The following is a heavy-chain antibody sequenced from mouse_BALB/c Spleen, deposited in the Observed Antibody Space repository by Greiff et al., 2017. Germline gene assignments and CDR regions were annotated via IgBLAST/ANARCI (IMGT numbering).Heavy chain of an antibody. V-gene: IGHV5-12-2*01. CDR3: ARCYYGHWAMDY. D-gene: IGHD2-1*01. J-gene: IGHJ4*01. CDR2: ISNGGGST. Sequence: EVHLVESGGGLVQPGGSLKLSCAASGFTFSSYTMSWVRQTPEKRLEWVAYISNGGGSTYYPDTVKGRFTISRDNAKNTLYLQMSSLKSEDTAMYYCARCYYGHWAMDYWGQGTSVTVSS. CDR1: GFTFSSYT.